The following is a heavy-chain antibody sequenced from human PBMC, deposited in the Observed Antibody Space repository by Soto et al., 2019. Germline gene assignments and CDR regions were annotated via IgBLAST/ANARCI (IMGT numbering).Heavy chain of an antibody. CDR2: INHSGST. Sequence: PSETLSLTCAVHGGSFSGFYWTWIRQPPGTGLEWIGEINHSGSTNYNPSLKSRVTISVDTSKNQFSLKLSSVTAADTAVYYCARALPMVRGVISYYFDFWGQGTLVTVSS. J-gene: IGHJ4*02. CDR1: GGSFSGFY. CDR3: ARALPMVRGVISYYFDF. V-gene: IGHV4-34*01. D-gene: IGHD3-10*01.